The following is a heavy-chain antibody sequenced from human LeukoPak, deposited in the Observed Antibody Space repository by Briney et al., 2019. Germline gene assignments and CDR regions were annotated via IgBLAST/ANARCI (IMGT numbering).Heavy chain of an antibody. CDR2: IGAGGDP. J-gene: IGHJ2*01. CDR3: ARGTVATIGWYFDL. CDR1: GFTFSSYG. D-gene: IGHD5-12*01. V-gene: IGHV3-13*05. Sequence: PGGSLRLSCAASGFTFSSYGMHWVRQATGKGLEWVSTIGAGGDPYYPGSVKGRFTISRENAKNSLYLQMNSLRAGDTAMYYCARGTVATIGWYFDLWGRGTLVTVSS.